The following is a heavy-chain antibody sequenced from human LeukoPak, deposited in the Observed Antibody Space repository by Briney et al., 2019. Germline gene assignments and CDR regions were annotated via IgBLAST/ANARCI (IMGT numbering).Heavy chain of an antibody. V-gene: IGHV3-30*18. J-gene: IGHJ1*01. D-gene: IGHD5-18*01. CDR1: GFTFSNYG. Sequence: GGSLRLSCAASGFTFSNYGMHWVRQAPGKGLEWAAVISYDGSNKYYADSVKGRFTISRDNSKNTLYLQMNSLRAEDTAVYYCAEDRYSYAFEYFQHWGQGTLVTVSS. CDR3: AEDRYSYAFEYFQH. CDR2: ISYDGSNK.